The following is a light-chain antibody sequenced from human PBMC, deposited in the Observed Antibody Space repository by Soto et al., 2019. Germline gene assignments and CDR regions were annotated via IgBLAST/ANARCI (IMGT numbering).Light chain of an antibody. CDR1: SSDVGGYNY. J-gene: IGLJ2*01. Sequence: QSALTQPPSASGSPGQSVTISCTGTSSDVGGYNYVSWYQQYPGKAPKLMIYEVNKRPSGVPDRFSGSKSGNTASLTVSGLQAEDDADYYCSSYAGSNNLVFGGGTKVTVL. CDR2: EVN. CDR3: SSYAGSNNLV. V-gene: IGLV2-8*01.